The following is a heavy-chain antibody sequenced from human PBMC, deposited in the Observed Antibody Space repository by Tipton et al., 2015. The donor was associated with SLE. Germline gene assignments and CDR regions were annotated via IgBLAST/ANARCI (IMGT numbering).Heavy chain of an antibody. Sequence: TLSLTCAVSRGSFSGYSWNWIRQSPGKGLEWIGAISHSGTTEYNPSLKSRATFSLDTSKNQFSLRLTSVTAADTAIYYCARATRIIAATATSPHYFDFWGQGIQVTVSS. J-gene: IGHJ4*02. CDR1: RGSFSGYS. CDR2: ISHSGTT. CDR3: ARATRIIAATATSPHYFDF. V-gene: IGHV4-34*01. D-gene: IGHD2-21*02.